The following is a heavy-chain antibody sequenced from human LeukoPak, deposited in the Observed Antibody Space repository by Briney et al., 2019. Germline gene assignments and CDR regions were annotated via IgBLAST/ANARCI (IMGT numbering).Heavy chain of an antibody. CDR2: IYYSGSS. D-gene: IGHD1-26*01. V-gene: IGHV4-39*01. J-gene: IGHJ4*02. CDR3: ARWEGGSYYDFDY. CDR1: GGSISSSSYY. Sequence: SETLSLTCTVSGGSISSSSYYWGWIRQPPGKGREWIGTIYYSGSSYYNPSLKSRVTIYVDTSKNQFSLKLSSGTAADTAVYYCARWEGGSYYDFDYWGQGTLVTVSS.